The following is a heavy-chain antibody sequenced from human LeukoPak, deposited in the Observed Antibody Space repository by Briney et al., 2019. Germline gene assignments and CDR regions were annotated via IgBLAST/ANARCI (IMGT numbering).Heavy chain of an antibody. J-gene: IGHJ5*02. CDR3: ARLTTSSGWYYWFDP. Sequence: SETLSLTCTVSGGSMNNYYWSWIRQPPGKGLECIGYIYYTGSTTYNPSLKSRVTISVDKSKNQFSLKLSSVAAADTAVYYCARLTTSSGWYYWFDPWGQGTLVTVSS. D-gene: IGHD6-19*01. V-gene: IGHV4-59*08. CDR1: GGSMNNYY. CDR2: IYYTGST.